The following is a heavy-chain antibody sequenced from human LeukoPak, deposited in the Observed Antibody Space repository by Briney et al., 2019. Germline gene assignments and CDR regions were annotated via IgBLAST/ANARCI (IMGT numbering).Heavy chain of an antibody. D-gene: IGHD3-3*01. V-gene: IGHV1-24*01. CDR2: FDPEDGET. CDR1: GYTLTELS. J-gene: IGHJ4*02. Sequence: ASAKVSCKVSGYTLTELSMHWVRQAPGKGLEWMGGFDPEDGETIYAQKFQGRVTMTEDTSTDTAYMELSSLRSEDTAVYYCATDVITIFGFDYWGQGTLVTVSS. CDR3: ATDVITIFGFDY.